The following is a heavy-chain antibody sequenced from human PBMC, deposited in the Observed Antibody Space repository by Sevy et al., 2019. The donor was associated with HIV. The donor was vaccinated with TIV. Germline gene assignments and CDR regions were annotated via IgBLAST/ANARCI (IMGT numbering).Heavy chain of an antibody. D-gene: IGHD6-13*01. Sequence: GGSLRLSCAASGFTFSAYNMIWVRRAPGKGLEWVSSISSSSDYKYYADSMKGRFTISRDNAKNSLSLQMDSLRAEDTAVYYCARESSSTWQAGYYGMAVWGQGTTVTVSS. J-gene: IGHJ6*02. CDR3: ARESSSTWQAGYYGMAV. CDR2: ISSSSDYK. V-gene: IGHV3-21*01. CDR1: GFTFSAYN.